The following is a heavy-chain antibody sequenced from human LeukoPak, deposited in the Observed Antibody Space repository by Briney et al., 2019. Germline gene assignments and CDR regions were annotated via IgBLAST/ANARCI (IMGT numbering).Heavy chain of an antibody. CDR1: GGSISSYY. J-gene: IGHJ4*02. V-gene: IGHV4-59*01. CDR3: ARSRGYGHYFDY. D-gene: IGHD5-12*01. CDR2: IYYSGSS. Sequence: SETLSLTCTVSGGSISSYYWSWIRQPPGTGLEWIGYIYYSGSSNYNPSLKSRVTISVDTSKNHFSLKLNSVTAADTAVYYCARSRGYGHYFDYWGQGTLVTVS.